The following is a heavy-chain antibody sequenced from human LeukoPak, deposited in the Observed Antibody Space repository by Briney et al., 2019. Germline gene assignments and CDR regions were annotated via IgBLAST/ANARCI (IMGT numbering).Heavy chain of an antibody. CDR3: ARGGGTMVRGVIIGGSLNWFDP. V-gene: IGHV1-18*01. Sequence: GASVKVSCKASGYTLTSYGISWVRQAPGQGLEWMGWISAYNGNTNYAQKLQGRVTITRNTSISTAYMELSSLRSEDTAVYYCARGGGTMVRGVIIGGSLNWFDPWGQGTLVTVSS. D-gene: IGHD3-10*01. CDR1: GYTLTSYG. CDR2: ISAYNGNT. J-gene: IGHJ5*02.